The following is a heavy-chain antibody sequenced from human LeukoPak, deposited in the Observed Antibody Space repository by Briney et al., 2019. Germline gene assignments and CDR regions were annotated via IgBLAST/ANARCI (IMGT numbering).Heavy chain of an antibody. J-gene: IGHJ4*02. Sequence: GGSLRLSCAASGFTFSSYGMHWVRQAPGMGLEWVAVIWYDGSNKYYADSVKGRFTISRDNSKNTLYLQMNSLRAEDTAVYYCAKDKPDSSGSYYFDYWGQGTLVTVSS. CDR1: GFTFSSYG. CDR2: IWYDGSNK. D-gene: IGHD6-19*01. CDR3: AKDKPDSSGSYYFDY. V-gene: IGHV3-30*02.